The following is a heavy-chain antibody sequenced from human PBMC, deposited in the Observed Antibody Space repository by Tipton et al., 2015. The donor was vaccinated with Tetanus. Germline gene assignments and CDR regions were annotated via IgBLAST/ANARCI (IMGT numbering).Heavy chain of an antibody. D-gene: IGHD3-10*01. CDR3: ARGIMVRGVSRFDP. CDR1: GDSVSSNSVA. V-gene: IGHV6-1*01. Sequence: GLVKPSQTLSLICAISGDSVSSNSVAWNWIRQSPSRGLEWLGRTYYRSKWYNDYAVSVKSRITINPDTSKNQFSLQLNSVTPEDSAVYYCARGIMVRGVSRFDPWGQGTLVTVSS. CDR2: TYYRSKWYN. J-gene: IGHJ5*02.